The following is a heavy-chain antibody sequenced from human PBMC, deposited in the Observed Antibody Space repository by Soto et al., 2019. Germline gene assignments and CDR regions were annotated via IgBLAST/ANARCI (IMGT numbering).Heavy chain of an antibody. D-gene: IGHD3-10*01. Sequence: QVQLVESGGGVVQPGRSLRLSCAASGFTFSSYGMHWVRQAPGKGLEWVAVIWYDGSNKYYADSVKGRFTISRYNSKNTMYLQMNSLRAEDTAVYYCARWSYYYGSGSAHYGMDVWGQGTTVTVSS. CDR3: ARWSYYYGSGSAHYGMDV. CDR2: IWYDGSNK. CDR1: GFTFSSYG. V-gene: IGHV3-33*01. J-gene: IGHJ6*02.